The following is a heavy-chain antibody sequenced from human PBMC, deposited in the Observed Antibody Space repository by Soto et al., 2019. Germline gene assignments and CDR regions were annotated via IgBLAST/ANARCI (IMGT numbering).Heavy chain of an antibody. CDR1: GYTFTDYG. D-gene: IGHD3-22*01. Sequence: QVQLVESGAEVKKPGASVKVSCKASGYTFTDYGISWVRQAPGQGLEWMGWISGYNGNTKYAQKFQGRVTLTTDTPTTQAYMELRSLRSDDTAVYYCARDREYYYDSSGNYYYHYGLDVWGQGTTVTVS. J-gene: IGHJ6*02. V-gene: IGHV1-18*04. CDR2: ISGYNGNT. CDR3: ARDREYYYDSSGNYYYHYGLDV.